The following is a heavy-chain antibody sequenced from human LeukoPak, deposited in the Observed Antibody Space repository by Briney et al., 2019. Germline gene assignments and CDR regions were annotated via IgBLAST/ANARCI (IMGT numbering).Heavy chain of an antibody. V-gene: IGHV1-18*01. CDR1: GYTFTSYG. J-gene: IGHJ6*03. CDR3: ARVRLGDYTPHYYYYMDV. Sequence: ASVKVSCKASGYTFTSYGISWVRQAPGQGLEWMGWISAYNGNTNYAQKLQGRVTMTTDTSTSTAYMELRSLRSDDTAVYYCARVRLGDYTPHYYYYMDVWGKGTTVTVSS. D-gene: IGHD4-17*01. CDR2: ISAYNGNT.